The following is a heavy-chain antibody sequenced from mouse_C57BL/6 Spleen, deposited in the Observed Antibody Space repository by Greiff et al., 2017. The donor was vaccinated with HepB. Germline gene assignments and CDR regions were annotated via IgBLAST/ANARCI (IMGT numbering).Heavy chain of an antibody. J-gene: IGHJ2*01. D-gene: IGHD6-1*01. CDR1: GYTFTSYW. Sequence: QVQLQQSGAELVMPGASVKLSCKASGYTFTSYWMHWVKQRPGQGLEWIGEIDPSDSYTNYNQKFKGKSTLTVDKSSSTAYMQLSSLTSEDSAVYYCARDPLPYWGQGTTLTVSS. CDR3: ARDPLPY. CDR2: IDPSDSYT. V-gene: IGHV1-69*01.